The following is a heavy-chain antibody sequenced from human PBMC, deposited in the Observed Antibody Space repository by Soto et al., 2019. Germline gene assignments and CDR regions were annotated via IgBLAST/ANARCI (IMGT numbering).Heavy chain of an antibody. Sequence: QVQLQESGPGLVKPSETLSLTCTVSGGSVSSGSYYWSWIRQPPGKGLEWIGYIYYSGSTNYNPSLKSRVTISVDTCKHQFSLKLSSVTAADPAVYYCARATDYGDPSYWYFDLWGRGTLVTVSS. CDR2: IYYSGST. J-gene: IGHJ2*01. CDR3: ARATDYGDPSYWYFDL. CDR1: GGSVSSGSYY. D-gene: IGHD4-17*01. V-gene: IGHV4-61*01.